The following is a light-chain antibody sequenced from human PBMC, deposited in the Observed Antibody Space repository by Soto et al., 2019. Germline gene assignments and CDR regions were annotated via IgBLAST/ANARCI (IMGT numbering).Light chain of an antibody. J-gene: IGLJ3*02. Sequence: QLVLTQPPSASASLGASVKLTCTLTSGHNSYYIAWHQQQPEKGPRYLMKLNSEGSHSKGDGIHDRFSGSTSGAERSLTISSLQSEDEADYYCPTSSTDIPVFGGGTKVTVL. V-gene: IGLV4-69*01. CDR3: PTSSTDIPV. CDR1: SGHNSYY. CDR2: LNSEGSH.